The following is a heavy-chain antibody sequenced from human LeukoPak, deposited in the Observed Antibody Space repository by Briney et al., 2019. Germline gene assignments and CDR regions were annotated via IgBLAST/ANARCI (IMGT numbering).Heavy chain of an antibody. J-gene: IGHJ5*02. D-gene: IGHD2-2*01. CDR2: MNPNSGNT. CDR3: ASQAWGYCSSTGCYYGNGFDP. V-gene: IGHV1-8*01. Sequence: ASVKVSCKASGYTFTSYDINWVRQATGQGLEWMGWMNPNSGNTGYAQKFQGRVTMTRYTSISTAYMELSSLRSEDTAVYYCASQAWGYCSSTGCYYGNGFDPWGQGTLVTVSS. CDR1: GYTFTSYD.